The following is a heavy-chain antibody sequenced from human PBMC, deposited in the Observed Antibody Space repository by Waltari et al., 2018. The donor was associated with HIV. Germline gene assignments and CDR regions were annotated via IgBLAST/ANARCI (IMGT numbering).Heavy chain of an antibody. CDR1: GFTFSSFS. D-gene: IGHD4-17*01. V-gene: IGHV3-21*01. CDR2: ISSGSSFI. J-gene: IGHJ4*02. CDR3: ARALTNFGGF. Sequence: EVQLVESGGGLVKPGGSLRLSCAGSGFTFSSFSMNWVRQAPGKGLGWVASISSGSSFIDYADAVKGRFTISRDNAKNSLYLQMKSLRVEDTALYYCARALTNFGGFWGQGTLVTVSS.